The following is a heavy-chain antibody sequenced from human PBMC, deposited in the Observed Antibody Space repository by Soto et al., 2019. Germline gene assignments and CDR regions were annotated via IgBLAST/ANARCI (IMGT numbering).Heavy chain of an antibody. Sequence: EVQLVESGGGLVQPGRSLRLSCAASGFTFDDYAMHWVRQAPGKGLEWVSGISWNSGSIGYADSVKGRFTISRDNAKNSLYLQMHSLRAEDTALYYWAKGGELLSEGGGYWGQGTLVTVSS. CDR3: AKGGELLSEGGGY. CDR1: GFTFDDYA. CDR2: ISWNSGSI. J-gene: IGHJ4*02. D-gene: IGHD2-15*01. V-gene: IGHV3-9*01.